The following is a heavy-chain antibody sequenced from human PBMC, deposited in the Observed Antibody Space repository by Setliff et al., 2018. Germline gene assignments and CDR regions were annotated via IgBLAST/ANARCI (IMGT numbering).Heavy chain of an antibody. V-gene: IGHV1-2*02. CDR1: GYTFAGYY. D-gene: IGHD6-13*01. CDR2: INPNSGGT. Sequence: ASVKVSCKASGYTFAGYYIHWVRQAPGQGLEWMGWINPNSGGTKYAQKFQGRVTMTRDAAISTVYMELSRLRSDDTALYYCARGGGAPYSLAPYYHMDVWGKGTTVTVSS. J-gene: IGHJ6*03. CDR3: ARGGGAPYSLAPYYHMDV.